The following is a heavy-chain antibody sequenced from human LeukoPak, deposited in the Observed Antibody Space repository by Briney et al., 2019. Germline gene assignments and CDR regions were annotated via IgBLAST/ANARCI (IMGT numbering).Heavy chain of an antibody. J-gene: IGHJ4*02. CDR3: ASGPSLGTTHPYFDY. V-gene: IGHV1-2*02. CDR1: GYTFTAYY. Sequence: GASVKVSCKVSGYTFTAYYMHWLPQAPGQGLEWMGWINPNNGGTNYAQNFQGRVTMTRDTSTSTAYMELSRLRFDDTAVYYCASGPSLGTTHPYFDYWGQGTLVTVSS. D-gene: IGHD2-15*01. CDR2: INPNNGGT.